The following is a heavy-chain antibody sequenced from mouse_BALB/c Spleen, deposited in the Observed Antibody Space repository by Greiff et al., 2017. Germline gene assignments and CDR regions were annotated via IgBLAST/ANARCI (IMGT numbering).Heavy chain of an antibody. J-gene: IGHJ2*01. V-gene: IGHV14-3*02. CDR3: ARDGNYEGYFDY. Sequence: EVQRVESGAELVKPGASVKLSCTASGFNIKDTYMHWVKQRPEQGLEWIGRIDPANGNTKYDPKFQGKATITADTSSNTAYLQLSSLTSEDTAVYYCARDGNYEGYFDYWGQGTTLTVSS. D-gene: IGHD2-1*01. CDR1: GFNIKDTY. CDR2: IDPANGNT.